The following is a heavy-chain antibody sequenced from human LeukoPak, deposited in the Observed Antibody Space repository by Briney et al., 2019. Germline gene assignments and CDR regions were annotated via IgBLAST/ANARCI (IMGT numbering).Heavy chain of an antibody. J-gene: IGHJ6*02. CDR3: AKFGGDYDMYV. Sequence: SETLSLTCTVSGGSISGYYWTWIRQPPGKGLEWIGQIYYNGKADYNPSLESRITISVDTSKNKISLKLNSVTAADTAIYYCAKFGGDYDMYVWGQGITVAVSS. CDR2: IYYNGKA. V-gene: IGHV4-59*01. CDR1: GGSISGYY. D-gene: IGHD3-16*01.